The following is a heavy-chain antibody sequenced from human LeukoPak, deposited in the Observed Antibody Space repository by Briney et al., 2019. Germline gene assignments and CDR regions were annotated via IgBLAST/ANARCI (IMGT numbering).Heavy chain of an antibody. V-gene: IGHV5-10-1*01. D-gene: IGHD4-17*01. Sequence: GESLQISCKGSGYTFTTYWISWVRQVPGRGLEWMGRIDPSDSYTNYSPSFQGHVTISTDRSINTAYLQWSSLKASDTAMYYCARLATVNTGYFDYWGQGTLVTVSS. CDR3: ARLATVNTGYFDY. CDR1: GYTFTTYW. J-gene: IGHJ4*02. CDR2: IDPSDSYT.